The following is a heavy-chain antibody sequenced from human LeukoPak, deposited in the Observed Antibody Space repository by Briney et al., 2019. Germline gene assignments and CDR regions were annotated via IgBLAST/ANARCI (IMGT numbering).Heavy chain of an antibody. J-gene: IGHJ3*02. V-gene: IGHV3-23*01. CDR3: AKSQSPQWGRYDTYNDASDI. CDR2: ITGTTGDT. Sequence: GGSLRLSCAASGFTFPNFAMTWVRRAPGRGLEWVSGITGTTGDTNYADSVKGRFTISRDNSKNTLYLQMTSLRAEDTAIYYCAKSQSPQWGRYDTYNDASDIWGQGTMVTVSS. D-gene: IGHD3-16*01. CDR1: GFTFPNFA.